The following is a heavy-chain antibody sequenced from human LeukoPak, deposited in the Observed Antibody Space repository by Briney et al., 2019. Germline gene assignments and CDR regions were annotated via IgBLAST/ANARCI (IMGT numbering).Heavy chain of an antibody. J-gene: IGHJ5*02. Sequence: SETLSLTCTVSGGSISSYYWSWIRQPPGKGLKWIGNIYYSGYTTYSPSLRSRVTISVDTSKNQFSLKLSSVTAADTAVYYCARVDYGDYWFDPWGQGTLVTVSS. V-gene: IGHV4-59*12. CDR2: IYYSGYT. CDR1: GGSISSYY. D-gene: IGHD4-17*01. CDR3: ARVDYGDYWFDP.